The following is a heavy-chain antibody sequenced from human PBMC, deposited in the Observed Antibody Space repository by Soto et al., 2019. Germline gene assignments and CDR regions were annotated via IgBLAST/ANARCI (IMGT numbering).Heavy chain of an antibody. Sequence: SETLSLTSTVSGGSISSYYWSWIRQPPGKGLEWIGYIYYSGSTNYNPSLKSRVTISVDTSKNQFSLKLSSVTAADTAVYYCARAYGYYFDYWGQGTLVTVSS. J-gene: IGHJ4*02. V-gene: IGHV4-59*01. D-gene: IGHD4-17*01. CDR2: IYYSGST. CDR1: GGSISSYY. CDR3: ARAYGYYFDY.